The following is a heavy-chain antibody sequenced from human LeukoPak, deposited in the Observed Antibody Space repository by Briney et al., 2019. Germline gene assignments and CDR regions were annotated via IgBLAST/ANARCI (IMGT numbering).Heavy chain of an antibody. CDR1: GFTFSSYG. D-gene: IGHD3-22*01. CDR2: ISYDGSNK. CDR3: AKPAYDSSGYYLDY. J-gene: IGHJ4*02. Sequence: GRSLRLSCAASGFTFSSYGMHWVRQAPGKGLEWVAVISYDGSNKYYADSVKGRFTISRDNSKNTLYLQMNSLRAEDTAVYYCAKPAYDSSGYYLDYWGQGTLVTVSS. V-gene: IGHV3-30*18.